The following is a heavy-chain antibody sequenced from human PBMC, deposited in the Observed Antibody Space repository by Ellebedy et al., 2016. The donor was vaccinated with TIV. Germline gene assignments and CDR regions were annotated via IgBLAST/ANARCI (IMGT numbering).Heavy chain of an antibody. D-gene: IGHD1-1*01. V-gene: IGHV3-48*01. CDR3: ARATAGFDY. CDR2: IRSSSSTI. J-gene: IGHJ4*02. CDR1: GFTFSSYN. Sequence: GESLKISCAASGFTFSSYNMNWVRQAPGKGLEWVSYIRSSSSTIYYADSVKGRFTISRDNAKNSLYLQMNSLRAEDTAVYYCARATAGFDYWGQGTLVTVSS.